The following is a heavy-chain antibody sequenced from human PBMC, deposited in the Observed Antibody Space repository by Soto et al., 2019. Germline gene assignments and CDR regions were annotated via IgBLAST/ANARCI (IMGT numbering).Heavy chain of an antibody. Sequence: SVKVSCKASGGTFSSYAISWVRQAPGQGLEWMGGIIPIFGTANYAQKFQGRVTITADESTSTAYMELSSLRSEDTAVYYCARSGDYYYYGMDVWGQGTTVTVSS. CDR3: ARSGDYYYYGMDV. CDR2: IIPIFGTA. CDR1: GGTFSSYA. J-gene: IGHJ6*02. V-gene: IGHV1-69*13.